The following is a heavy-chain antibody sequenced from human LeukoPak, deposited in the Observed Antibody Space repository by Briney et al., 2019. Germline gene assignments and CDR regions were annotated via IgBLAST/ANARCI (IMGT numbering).Heavy chain of an antibody. CDR1: GFTFSSYA. CDR2: ISPSADRT. V-gene: IGHV3-23*01. D-gene: IGHD3-22*01. J-gene: IGHJ4*02. CDR3: AIMHGYYDGSGYWVQ. Sequence: PGGSLRLSCAASGFTFSSYAMRWVRQAPGKGLEGVSFISPSADRTSNADSVEGRFTISRDSPWNTLYLQMNSLRDEDTAVYYCAIMHGYYDGSGYWVQWGQGTLVTVSS.